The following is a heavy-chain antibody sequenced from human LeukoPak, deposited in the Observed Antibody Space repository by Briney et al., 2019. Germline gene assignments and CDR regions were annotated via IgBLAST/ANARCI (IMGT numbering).Heavy chain of an antibody. D-gene: IGHD6-19*01. CDR1: GGTFSSYA. Sequence: SVKVSCKASGGTFSSYAISWVRQAPGQGLEWMGGIIPIFGTANYAQKFQGRVTITTDESTSTAYKELSSLRSEDTAVYYCARVAVAGRRGYYMDVWGKGTTVTVSS. V-gene: IGHV1-69*05. J-gene: IGHJ6*03. CDR2: IIPIFGTA. CDR3: ARVAVAGRRGYYMDV.